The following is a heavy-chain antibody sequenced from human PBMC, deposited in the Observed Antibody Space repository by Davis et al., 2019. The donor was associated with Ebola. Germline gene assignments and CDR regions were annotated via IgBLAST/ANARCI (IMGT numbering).Heavy chain of an antibody. D-gene: IGHD6-13*01. J-gene: IGHJ5*02. CDR1: GYSFTSYW. CDR2: IDPSDSYT. CDR3: ARRIAAARSYNWFDP. Sequence: GESLKISCKGSGYSFTSYWISWVRQMPGKGLEWLGRIDPSDSYTNYSPSFQGHVTISADKSISTAYLQWSSLKASDTAMYYCARRIAAARSYNWFDPWGQGTLVTVSS. V-gene: IGHV5-10-1*01.